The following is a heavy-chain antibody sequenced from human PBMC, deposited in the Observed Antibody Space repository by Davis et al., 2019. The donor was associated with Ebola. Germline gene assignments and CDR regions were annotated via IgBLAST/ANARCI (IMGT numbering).Heavy chain of an antibody. V-gene: IGHV3-21*01. CDR2: ISSSSSYI. Sequence: GESLKISCAASGFTFSSYSMNWVRQAPGKGLEWVSSISSSSSYIYYADSVKGRFTISRDNAKNSLYLQMNSLRAEDTAVYYCAREQYYYDSSGYLHYFDYWGQGTLVTVSS. D-gene: IGHD3-22*01. CDR3: AREQYYYDSSGYLHYFDY. J-gene: IGHJ4*02. CDR1: GFTFSSYS.